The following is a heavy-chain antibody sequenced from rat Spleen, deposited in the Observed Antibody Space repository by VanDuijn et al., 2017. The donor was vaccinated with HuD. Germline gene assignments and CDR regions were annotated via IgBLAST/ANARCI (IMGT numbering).Heavy chain of an antibody. CDR3: TKESKQWSFDY. J-gene: IGHJ2*01. D-gene: IGHD1-1*01. CDR2: ITKTGDST. CDR1: GFTFNNYC. V-gene: IGHV5-31*01. Sequence: EVKLVESGGGLVQPGRSLKLSCVASGFTFNNYCMAWIRQAPGKGLEWIASITKTGDSTYYPDSVQGRFTISRDNAKSTLYLQMNSLRSEDTATYYCTKESKQWSFDYWGQGVMVTVSS.